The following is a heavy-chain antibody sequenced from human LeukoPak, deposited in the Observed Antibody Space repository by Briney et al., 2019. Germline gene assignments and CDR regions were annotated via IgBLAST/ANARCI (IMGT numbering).Heavy chain of an antibody. Sequence: SETLSLTCTVSGGSINSGSYFWTWIRQPAGQPAGKRLEWIGRIYTTGRTSYNPSIGSRVTISADMSKNQFSLHLTAVTAADTAVYFCARAYYWVDSWGQGTLVTVSS. D-gene: IGHD2-21*01. CDR2: IYTTGRT. CDR3: ARAYYWVDS. V-gene: IGHV4-61*02. J-gene: IGHJ5*01. CDR1: GGSINSGSYF.